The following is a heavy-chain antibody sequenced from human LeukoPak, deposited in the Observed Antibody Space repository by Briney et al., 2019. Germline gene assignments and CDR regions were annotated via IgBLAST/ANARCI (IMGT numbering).Heavy chain of an antibody. J-gene: IGHJ3*02. CDR2: IIPIFGTA. CDR3: ARWSVGWGPDDAFDI. Sequence: GASVKVSCKASGGTFSSYAISWVRQAPGQGLEWMGGIIPIFGTANYAQKFQGRVTITADKSTSTAYMELSSLRSEDTAVYYCARWSVGWGPDDAFDIWGQGTMVTVSS. V-gene: IGHV1-69*06. D-gene: IGHD6-19*01. CDR1: GGTFSSYA.